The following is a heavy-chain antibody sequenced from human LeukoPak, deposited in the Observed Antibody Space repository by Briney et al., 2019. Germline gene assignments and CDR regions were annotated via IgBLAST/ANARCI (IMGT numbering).Heavy chain of an antibody. D-gene: IGHD3-22*01. V-gene: IGHV4-34*01. CDR3: ARGRHDISMRLVVMTSVSYYLDV. CDR1: GASFSAYH. CDR2: INTSGST. J-gene: IGHJ6*03. Sequence: PSETLSLTCAVSGASFSAYHWTWIRQSPGKGLEWIWHINTSGSTYYNPSLKSRLTISVDTSKNQLSLKLRSMTAADTAVYYCARGRHDISMRLVVMTSVSYYLDVWGKGTTVTVS.